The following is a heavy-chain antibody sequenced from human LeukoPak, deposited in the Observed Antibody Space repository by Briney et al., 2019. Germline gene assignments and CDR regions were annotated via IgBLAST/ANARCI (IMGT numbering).Heavy chain of an antibody. D-gene: IGHD2-2*02. V-gene: IGHV3-7*01. Sequence: PGGSLRLSCAASGFTFSSHWMNWVRQAPGKGLEWVANIKQDGSEKHCVDSLKGRFTISRDNAKNSVYLQMNSLRAEDTAVYYCARDMWDIVVVPAAIPPQESDYWGQGTLVTVSP. CDR3: ARDMWDIVVVPAAIPPQESDY. CDR1: GFTFSSHW. J-gene: IGHJ4*02. CDR2: IKQDGSEK.